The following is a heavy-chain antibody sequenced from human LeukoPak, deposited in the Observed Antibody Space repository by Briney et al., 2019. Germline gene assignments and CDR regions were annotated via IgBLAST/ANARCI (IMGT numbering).Heavy chain of an antibody. CDR3: ARRRVLGANNDAFDI. V-gene: IGHV4-34*01. CDR1: GGSFSGYY. Sequence: SETLSLTCAVYGGSFSGYYWSWIRQPPGKGLEWIGEINHSGSTNYSPSLKSRVTISVDTSKNQFSLKLSSVTAADTAVYYCARRRVLGANNDAFDIWGQGTMVTVSS. D-gene: IGHD1-26*01. J-gene: IGHJ3*02. CDR2: INHSGST.